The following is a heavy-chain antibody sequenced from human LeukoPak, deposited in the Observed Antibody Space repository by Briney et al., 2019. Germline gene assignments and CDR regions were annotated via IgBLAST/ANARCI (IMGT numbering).Heavy chain of an antibody. V-gene: IGHV3-53*01. CDR3: ANSGLNRFEY. CDR2: IYSGTI. J-gene: IGHJ4*02. D-gene: IGHD2-15*01. Sequence: PGGSLRLSCTVSGFTVSSNSMSWVRQAPGKGLEWVSFIYSGTIHYSDSVKGRFTISRDNSKNTLYLQVNSLRADDTAVYYCANSGLNRFEYWGQGALVTVSS. CDR1: GFTVSSNS.